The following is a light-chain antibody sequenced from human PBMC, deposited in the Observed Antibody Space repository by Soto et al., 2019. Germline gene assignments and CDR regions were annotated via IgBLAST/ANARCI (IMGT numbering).Light chain of an antibody. CDR2: LGS. Sequence: DIVMTQSPLSLPVTPGEPASISCRSSQSLLHSNGYNYLDWYLQKPGQSPQLLIYLGSNRASGVHDRFSGSGSGTDVTLKISRVEAEDVGVYYCMQALQTSWTFGQGTKVEIK. J-gene: IGKJ1*01. CDR3: MQALQTSWT. CDR1: QSLLHSNGYNY. V-gene: IGKV2-28*01.